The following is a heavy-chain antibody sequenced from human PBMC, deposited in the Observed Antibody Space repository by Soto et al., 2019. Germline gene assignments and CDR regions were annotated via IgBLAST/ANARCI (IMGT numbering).Heavy chain of an antibody. D-gene: IGHD4-17*01. CDR1: GFTFSSYA. CDR3: AQDPGGDYYYYGMDV. CDR2: ISGSGGST. J-gene: IGHJ6*02. Sequence: EVQLLESGGGLVQPGGSLRLSCAASGFTFSSYAMSWVRQAPGKGLEWVSAISGSGGSTYYADSVKGRFTISRDNSKNTLYLQMNSLRAEDTAVYYCAQDPGGDYYYYGMDVWGQGTTVTVSS. V-gene: IGHV3-23*01.